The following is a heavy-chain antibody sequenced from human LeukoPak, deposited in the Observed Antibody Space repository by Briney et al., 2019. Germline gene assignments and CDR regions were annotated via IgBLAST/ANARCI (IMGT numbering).Heavy chain of an antibody. CDR1: GFTFTNSW. D-gene: IGHD3-10*01. V-gene: IGHV3-74*01. CDR3: ARDLILGSGSLDY. J-gene: IGHJ4*02. Sequence: GGSLRLSFTSSGFTFTNSWMHWVRQAPGKSLVWVSRVRGDGFDTGYADSVKGRFTISRDNAKNTLYLQMNSLTADDTAVYYSARDLILGSGSLDYWGQGTLVTVSS. CDR2: VRGDGFDT.